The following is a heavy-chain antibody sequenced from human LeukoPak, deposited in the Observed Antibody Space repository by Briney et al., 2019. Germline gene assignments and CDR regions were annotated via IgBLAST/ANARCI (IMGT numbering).Heavy chain of an antibody. CDR1: GGSFSGYY. CDR3: ARDRITLRAVAGTRSSREPRAWGADV. J-gene: IGHJ6*04. CDR2: INHSGST. Sequence: SETLSLTCAVYGGSFSGYYWSWIRQPPGKGLEWIGEINHSGSTNYNPSLKSRVTISVDTSKNQFSLKLSSVTAADTAVYYCARDRITLRAVAGTRSSREPRAWGADVWGKGTTVTVSS. V-gene: IGHV4-34*01. D-gene: IGHD6-19*01.